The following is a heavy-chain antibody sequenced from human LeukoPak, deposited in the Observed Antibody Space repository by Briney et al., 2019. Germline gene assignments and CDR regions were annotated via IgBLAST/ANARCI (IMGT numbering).Heavy chain of an antibody. CDR3: ARVTGYMIEDYFDY. Sequence: SETLSLTCTVSGGSISSYYWSWIRQPPGKGLEWFGYIYYSGSTNYNPSLKSRVTISVDTSRNQFSLRLSSVTAADTAVYYCARVTGYMIEDYFDYWGQGTLVTVSS. J-gene: IGHJ4*02. V-gene: IGHV4-59*01. CDR2: IYYSGST. D-gene: IGHD3-22*01. CDR1: GGSISSYY.